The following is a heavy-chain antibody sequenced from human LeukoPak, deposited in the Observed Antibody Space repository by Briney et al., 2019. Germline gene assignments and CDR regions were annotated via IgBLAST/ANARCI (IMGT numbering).Heavy chain of an antibody. D-gene: IGHD5-18*01. CDR1: GFTFSSYG. CDR3: ARAVTRAGNYYYYYMDV. J-gene: IGHJ6*03. CDR2: ISGSGGST. V-gene: IGHV3-23*01. Sequence: GGSLRLSCAASGFTFSSYGMSWVRQAPGKGLEWVSAISGSGGSTYYADSVKGRFTISRDNAKNSLYLQMNSLRAEDTAVYYCARAVTRAGNYYYYYMDVWGKGTTVTVSS.